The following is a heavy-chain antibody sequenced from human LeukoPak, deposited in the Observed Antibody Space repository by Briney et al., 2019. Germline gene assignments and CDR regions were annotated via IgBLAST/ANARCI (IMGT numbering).Heavy chain of an antibody. CDR1: EFSLSSYE. Sequence: GGSLRLSCAVSEFSLSSYEMNWVRQAPGKGLEWVSYISSSSSTIYYADSVKGRFTISRDNAKNSLYLQMNSLRDEDTAVYYCARDLRDYYDSSGYPWGQGTLATVSS. D-gene: IGHD3-22*01. CDR2: ISSSSSTI. CDR3: ARDLRDYYDSSGYP. J-gene: IGHJ5*02. V-gene: IGHV3-48*02.